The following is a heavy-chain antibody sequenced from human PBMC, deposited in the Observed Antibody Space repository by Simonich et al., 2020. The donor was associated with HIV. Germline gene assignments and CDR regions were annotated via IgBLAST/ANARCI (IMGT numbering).Heavy chain of an antibody. CDR2: INPSGGST. J-gene: IGHJ4*02. CDR3: ARALAAAGTMELYFDY. Sequence: QVQLVQSGAEVKKPGASVKVSCKASGYTFTSYYMHWVRQAPGQGLEWMGIINPSGGSTSYAKKCQGRVTMTRDTSTSTVYMELSSLRAEDTAVYYCARALAAAGTMELYFDYWGQGTLVTVSS. D-gene: IGHD6-13*01. CDR1: GYTFTSYY. V-gene: IGHV1-46*01.